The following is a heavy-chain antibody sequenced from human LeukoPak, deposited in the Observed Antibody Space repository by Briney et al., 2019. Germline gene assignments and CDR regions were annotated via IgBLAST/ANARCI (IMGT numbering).Heavy chain of an antibody. D-gene: IGHD2-2*01. Sequence: RAAETLSLTRSVSDGSMGTYYWGWIRQPPGKGLEWIGYIYYSGSTTYNPSLKSRVTVSVDKSKNQFSLKLTSMTAADTAVYYCARGRLGRQHASFFDTWGQGTLVTVSS. CDR3: ARGRLGRQHASFFDT. J-gene: IGHJ4*02. CDR1: DGSMGTYY. V-gene: IGHV4-59*08. CDR2: IYYSGST.